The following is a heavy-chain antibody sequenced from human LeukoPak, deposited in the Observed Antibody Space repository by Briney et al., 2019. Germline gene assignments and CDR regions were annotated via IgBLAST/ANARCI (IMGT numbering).Heavy chain of an antibody. CDR1: GGSISSGDYY. V-gene: IGHV4-39*01. D-gene: IGHD2-15*01. J-gene: IGHJ4*02. CDR2: IYYSGDT. CDR3: ARRVCSGGSCPFDY. Sequence: PSETLSLTCTVSGGSISSGDYYWSWIRQPPGKGLEWIGTIYYSGDTYYNPSLKSRVTISVDTSKNQFSLKLSSVTAADTAVYYCARRVCSGGSCPFDYWGQGTLVTVSS.